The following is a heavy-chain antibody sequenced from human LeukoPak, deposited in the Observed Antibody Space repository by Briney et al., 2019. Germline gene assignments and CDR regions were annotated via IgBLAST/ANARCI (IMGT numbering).Heavy chain of an antibody. CDR2: ICSGGST. CDR3: ARDWYGARYDSSGWSHAFDI. V-gene: IGHV3-66*01. Sequence: GGSLRLSCAASGLTVSSNYMSWVRQAPGKGLEWVSVICSGGSTYYADSVKGRFTISRDNSKNTLYLQMNSLRAEDTAVYYCARDWYGARYDSSGWSHAFDIWGQGTMVTVSS. J-gene: IGHJ3*02. D-gene: IGHD3-22*01. CDR1: GLTVSSNY.